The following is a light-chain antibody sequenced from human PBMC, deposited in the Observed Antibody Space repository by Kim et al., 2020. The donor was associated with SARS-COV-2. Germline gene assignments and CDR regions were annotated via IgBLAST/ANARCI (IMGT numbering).Light chain of an antibody. CDR2: TTS. CDR3: QQYYSVPLT. CDR1: QGISNS. J-gene: IGKJ4*01. Sequence: DIQMTQSPSSLSASVGDRVTITCRASQGISNSLAWYQQKSGKAPNLLLYTTSTLQSGVPSRFSGSGSGTDYTLTISSLQPEDFATYYCQQYYSVPLTFGGGTQVDIK. V-gene: IGKV1-NL1*01.